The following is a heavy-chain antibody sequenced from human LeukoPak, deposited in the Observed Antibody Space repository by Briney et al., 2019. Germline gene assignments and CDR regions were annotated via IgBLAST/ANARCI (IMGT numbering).Heavy chain of an antibody. CDR2: IYSGGST. CDR3: AKGCCTIAVAGTDY. V-gene: IGHV3-53*01. Sequence: GGSLRLSCAASGFTVSSNYMSWVRQAPGKGLEWVSVIYSGGSTYYADSVKGRFTISRDNSKNTLYLQMNSLRAEDTAVYYCAKGCCTIAVAGTDYWGQGTLVTVSS. J-gene: IGHJ4*02. CDR1: GFTVSSNY. D-gene: IGHD6-19*01.